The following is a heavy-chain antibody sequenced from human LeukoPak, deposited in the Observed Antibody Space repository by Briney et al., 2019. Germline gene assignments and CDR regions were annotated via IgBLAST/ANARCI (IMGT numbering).Heavy chain of an antibody. CDR2: IGVTGDKT. CDR3: ARGELGKKDY. J-gene: IGHJ4*02. D-gene: IGHD7-27*01. Sequence: GGSLRLSCAASGFTFNKYGMSWVRQAPGKGLDWLSGIGVTGDKTYYADSVKGRFTISRDNAKNSLYLQMNSLRAEDTAVYYCARGELGKKDYWGQGTLVTVSS. CDR1: GFTFNKYG. V-gene: IGHV3-21*01.